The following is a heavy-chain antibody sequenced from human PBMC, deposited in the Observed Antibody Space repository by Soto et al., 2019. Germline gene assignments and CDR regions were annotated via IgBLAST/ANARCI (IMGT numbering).Heavy chain of an antibody. CDR1: GFTFSSYA. V-gene: IGHV3-23*01. D-gene: IGHD3-3*01. CDR2: ISGSGGST. J-gene: IGHJ6*03. CDR3: AKDRLRFLEWLKAPNYYMDV. Sequence: GGSLRLSCAASGFTFSSYAMSWVRQASGKGLEWVSAISGSGGSTYYADSVKGRFTISRDNSKNTLYLQMNSLRAEDTAVYYCAKDRLRFLEWLKAPNYYMDVWGKGTTVTVSS.